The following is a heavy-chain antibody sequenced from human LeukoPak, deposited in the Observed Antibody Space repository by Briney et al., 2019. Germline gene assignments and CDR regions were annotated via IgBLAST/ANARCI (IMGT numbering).Heavy chain of an antibody. Sequence: GSLRLSCAASGLTFSIYAMTWVRQAPGRGLEWVSAISYSGVTTYYADSVKGRFTISRDNSKNTLYLQMNSLRDEDTAVYYCAQNWNCDLWGQGTLVTVSS. CDR1: GLTFSIYA. V-gene: IGHV3-23*01. CDR3: AQNWNCDL. D-gene: IGHD1-7*01. CDR2: ISYSGVTT. J-gene: IGHJ4*02.